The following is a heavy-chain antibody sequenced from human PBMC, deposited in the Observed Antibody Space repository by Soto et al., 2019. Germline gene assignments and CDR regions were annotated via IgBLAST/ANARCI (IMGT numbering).Heavy chain of an antibody. Sequence: GGSLRLSCAGSGFPFSNAWINWVRHVPGKGLEWVGRIKSRALGGTTDFAAPVRGRFAITRDDSRNVAYMQMNSLHTEDTAVYYCTTDSYSSMVLVRFDYWGHGSLVTVSS. CDR2: IKSRALGGTT. CDR3: TTDSYSSMVLVRFDY. V-gene: IGHV3-15*07. D-gene: IGHD2-8*02. J-gene: IGHJ4*01. CDR1: GFPFSNAW.